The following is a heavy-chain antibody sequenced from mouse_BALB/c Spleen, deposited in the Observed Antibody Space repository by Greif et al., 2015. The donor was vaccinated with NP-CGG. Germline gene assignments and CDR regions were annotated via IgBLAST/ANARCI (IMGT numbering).Heavy chain of an antibody. D-gene: IGHD1-1*01. J-gene: IGHJ1*01. CDR3: ARDYYGSSYWYFDV. CDR2: SRNKANDYTT. V-gene: IGHV7-1*02. CDR1: GFTFSDFY. Sequence: EVQGVESGGGLVQPGGSLRLSCATSGFTFSDFYMEWVRQPPGKRLEWIAASRNKANDYTTEYSASVKGRFIVSRDTSQSILYLQMNALRAEDTAIYYCARDYYGSSYWYFDVWGAGTTVTVS.